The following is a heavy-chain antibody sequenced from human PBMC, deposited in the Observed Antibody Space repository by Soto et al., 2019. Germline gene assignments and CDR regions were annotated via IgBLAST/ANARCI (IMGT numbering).Heavy chain of an antibody. J-gene: IGHJ5*02. Sequence: SETLSLTCTVSGGSISSYYWSWIRQPPGKGLEWIGYIYYSGSTNYNPSLKSRVTISVDTSKNQFSLKLSSVTAADTAVYYCARLTPYDFWSGYYPNWFDPWGQGTLVTVSS. D-gene: IGHD3-3*01. CDR2: IYYSGST. CDR3: ARLTPYDFWSGYYPNWFDP. V-gene: IGHV4-59*08. CDR1: GGSISSYY.